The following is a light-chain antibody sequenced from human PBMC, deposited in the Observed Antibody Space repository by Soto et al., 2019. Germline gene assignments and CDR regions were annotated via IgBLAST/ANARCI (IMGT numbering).Light chain of an antibody. CDR3: QQRDNWPFT. CDR1: RSVGSY. Sequence: EIVLTQSPATLSVSPGERATLSCRASRSVGSYLAWFQQRPGQAPRLLIHAASNRAPGIPARFSGSGSGTDFTLTISSLEPEDYALYYCQQRDNWPFTFGPGTKVDI. V-gene: IGKV3-11*01. J-gene: IGKJ3*01. CDR2: AAS.